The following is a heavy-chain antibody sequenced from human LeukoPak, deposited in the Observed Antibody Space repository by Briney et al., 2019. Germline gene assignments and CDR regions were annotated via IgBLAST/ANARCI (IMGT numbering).Heavy chain of an antibody. CDR2: ISAYNGNT. V-gene: IGHV1-18*01. CDR1: GYTFTSYG. J-gene: IGHJ4*02. CDR3: AILLAVAGHFDY. Sequence: ASVKVSCKASGYTFTSYGISWVRQAPGQGLEWMGWISAYNGNTIYAQKFQGRVTMTEDTSTDTAYMELSSLRSEDTAVYYCAILLAVAGHFDYWGQGTLVTVSS. D-gene: IGHD6-19*01.